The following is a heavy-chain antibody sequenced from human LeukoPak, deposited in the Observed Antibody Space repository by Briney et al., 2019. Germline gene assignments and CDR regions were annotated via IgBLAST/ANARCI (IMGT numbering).Heavy chain of an antibody. J-gene: IGHJ4*02. V-gene: IGHV4-59*01. D-gene: IGHD6-13*01. Sequence: SETLSLTCTVPGGSISSYFWSWIRQPPGKGLEWIGYIYYSGSTNYNPSLKSRITISVDTSKKQFSLKLSSVTAADTAVYYCARGRAAAGSWYFDYWGQGTLVTVSS. CDR2: IYYSGST. CDR3: ARGRAAAGSWYFDY. CDR1: GGSISSYF.